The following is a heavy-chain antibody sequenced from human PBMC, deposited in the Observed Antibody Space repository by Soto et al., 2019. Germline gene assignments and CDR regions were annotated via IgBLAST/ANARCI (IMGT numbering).Heavy chain of an antibody. V-gene: IGHV3-30-3*01. Sequence: QVQLVESGGGVVQPRRSLRLSCAASGFTFTSYDMNWVRQAPGKGLEWVAVISHDGSNKYYADSVKGRFTISRDNSKNTLFLQMNSLRGEDTAVYYCAREGTDGMDVWGQGTTVIVSS. D-gene: IGHD3-10*01. J-gene: IGHJ6*02. CDR3: AREGTDGMDV. CDR1: GFTFTSYD. CDR2: ISHDGSNK.